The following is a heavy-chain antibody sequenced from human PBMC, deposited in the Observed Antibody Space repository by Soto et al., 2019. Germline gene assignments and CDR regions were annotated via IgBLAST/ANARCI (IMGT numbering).Heavy chain of an antibody. CDR1: GGSISSYY. J-gene: IGHJ5*02. Sequence: SETLSLTCTVSGGSISSYYWSWIRQPPGKGLEWIGYIYYSGSTNYNPSLKSRVTVSVDTSKNQFSLKLSSVTAADTAVYYCARVLGEGSSTSCYPRFDPWGQGTLVTVSS. CDR3: ARVLGEGSSTSCYPRFDP. CDR2: IYYSGST. D-gene: IGHD2-2*01. V-gene: IGHV4-59*01.